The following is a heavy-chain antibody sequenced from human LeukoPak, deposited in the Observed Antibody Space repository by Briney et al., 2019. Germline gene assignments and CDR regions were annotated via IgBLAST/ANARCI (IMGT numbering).Heavy chain of an antibody. D-gene: IGHD6-19*01. J-gene: IGHJ4*02. CDR3: ARPRGYSSGGFDY. Sequence: GASVKVSCKASGYTFTSYAIHWVRQAPGQRLEWMGWINAGNGNTKYSQKFQGRVTITRDTSASTAYMELSSLRSEDTAVYYCARPRGYSSGGFDYWGQGTLVTVSS. V-gene: IGHV1-3*01. CDR2: INAGNGNT. CDR1: GYTFTSYA.